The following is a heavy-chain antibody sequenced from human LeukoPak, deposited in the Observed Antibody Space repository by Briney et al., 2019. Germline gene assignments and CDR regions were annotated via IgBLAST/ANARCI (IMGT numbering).Heavy chain of an antibody. CDR2: IYNSGST. D-gene: IGHD3-10*01. CDR3: ARVTVGVRGLHFDN. Sequence: SETLSLTCTVSGYSISSGYFWGWIRQPPGKGLEWIGTIYNSGSTYYNASLKSRVTISVDTSKNQFSLKLSSVTAADTAVYYCARVTVGVRGLHFDNWGQGTLVTVSS. CDR1: GYSISSGYF. V-gene: IGHV4-38-2*02. J-gene: IGHJ4*02.